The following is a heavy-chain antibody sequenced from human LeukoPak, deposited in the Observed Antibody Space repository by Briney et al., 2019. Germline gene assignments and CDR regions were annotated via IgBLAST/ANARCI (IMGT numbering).Heavy chain of an antibody. CDR2: INWDGGST. V-gene: IGHV3-43*01. CDR1: GFTFDGYT. J-gene: IGHJ5*02. D-gene: IGHD3-22*01. Sequence: GGSLRLSCAASGFTFDGYTMHWVRQAPGKGLEWVSLINWDGGSTYYADSVKGRFTISRDNSKNTLYLQMNSLRAEDTAVYYCAKDYYYYDSSGYFSWGQGTLVTVSS. CDR3: AKDYYYYDSSGYFS.